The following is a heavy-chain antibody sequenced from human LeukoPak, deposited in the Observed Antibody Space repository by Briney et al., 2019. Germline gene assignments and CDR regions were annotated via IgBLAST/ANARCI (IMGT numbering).Heavy chain of an antibody. V-gene: IGHV4-59*01. J-gene: IGHJ4*02. Sequence: SETLSLTCTVSGGSISSYYWSWIRQPPGKGLEWIGYIYYSGSTNYNPSLESRVTISVDTSKNQFSLKLSSVTAADTAVYYCARVSIYGDYYFDYWGQGTLVTVSS. CDR1: GGSISSYY. D-gene: IGHD4-17*01. CDR2: IYYSGST. CDR3: ARVSIYGDYYFDY.